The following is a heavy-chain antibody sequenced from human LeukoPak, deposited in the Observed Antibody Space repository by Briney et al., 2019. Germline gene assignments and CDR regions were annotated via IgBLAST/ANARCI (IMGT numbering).Heavy chain of an antibody. Sequence: PGGSLRLSCVASGFTFDDYAMIWVRQAPGKGLEWVSLITWDGIVTYYTDSVEGRFTISRDNSKNSLYLQMDSLRAEDTAIYYCAKDTKAGYSGFGIFDYWGQGALVTVSS. V-gene: IGHV3-43D*03. CDR3: AKDTKAGYSGFGIFDY. J-gene: IGHJ4*02. D-gene: IGHD5-12*01. CDR1: GFTFDDYA. CDR2: ITWDGIVT.